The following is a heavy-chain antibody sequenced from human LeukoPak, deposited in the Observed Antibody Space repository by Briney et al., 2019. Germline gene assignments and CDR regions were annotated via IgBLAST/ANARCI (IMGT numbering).Heavy chain of an antibody. CDR1: GGSISSYY. Sequence: SETLSLTCTVSGGSISSYYWSWIRQPPGKGLDWIGYIYYSGSTNYNPSLKSRVTISVEASKNQFSLKLSSVTAADTAVYYCARHCSGGSCYKAFDYWGQGTLVTVSS. V-gene: IGHV4-59*01. D-gene: IGHD2-15*01. CDR3: ARHCSGGSCYKAFDY. J-gene: IGHJ4*02. CDR2: IYYSGST.